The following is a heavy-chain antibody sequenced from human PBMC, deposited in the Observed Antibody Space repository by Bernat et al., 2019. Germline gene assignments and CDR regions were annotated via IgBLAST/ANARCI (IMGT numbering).Heavy chain of an antibody. CDR1: GFTFDDYA. J-gene: IGHJ6*02. CDR3: AKVGASLDLLQKDYYYGMDV. CDR2: ISGDGGST. Sequence: EVQLVESGGGVVQPGGSLRLSCAASGFTFDDYAMHWVRQAPGKGLEGVSLISGDGGSTYYADSVKGRFTISRDNSKNSLYLQMNSLRTEDTALYYCAKVGASLDLLQKDYYYGMDVWGQGTTVTVSS. D-gene: IGHD1-26*01. V-gene: IGHV3-43*02.